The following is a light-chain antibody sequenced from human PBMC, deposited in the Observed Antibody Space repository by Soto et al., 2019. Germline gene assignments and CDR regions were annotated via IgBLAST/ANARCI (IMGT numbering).Light chain of an antibody. Sequence: DIQMTQSPSYLSASAGERVTIICRASQSISGSLNWYQQKPGKAPKLLIYAAFSLQSGVPSRFSGSGSGTDFTLTISSLQPEDFATYYCQQSYTTPITFGQGTRLEIK. J-gene: IGKJ5*01. CDR2: AAF. CDR3: QQSYTTPIT. CDR1: QSISGS. V-gene: IGKV1-39*01.